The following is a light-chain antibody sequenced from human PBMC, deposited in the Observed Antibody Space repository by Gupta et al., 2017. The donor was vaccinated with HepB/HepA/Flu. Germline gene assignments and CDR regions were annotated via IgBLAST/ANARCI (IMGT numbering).Light chain of an antibody. V-gene: IGLV2-11*01. CDR1: SRDVGNYIY. J-gene: IGLJ1*01. CDR2: DVN. Sequence: QSALPQPRPASGSPGQSVTISCTGTSRDVGNYIYVSWYQQHPGKAPKHIIYDVNKRPSGVPDRFSGVKSGNTASLTIAGRQAEDEADYYGCSYTGNYGWVFGIGTRVTVL. CDR3: CSYTGNYGWV.